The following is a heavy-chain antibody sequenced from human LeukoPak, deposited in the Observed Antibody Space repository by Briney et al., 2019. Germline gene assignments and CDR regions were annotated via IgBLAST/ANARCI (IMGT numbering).Heavy chain of an antibody. J-gene: IGHJ4*02. CDR1: GGSISSYY. CDR3: ARESRDSSGYYCIDY. Sequence: SESLSLTCTVSGGSISSYYWSWIRQPPGKGLEWIGYNYYSGSTNYNPSLKSRVTISVDTSKNQFSLKLSSVTAADTAVYYCARESRDSSGYYCIDYWGQGTLVTVSS. D-gene: IGHD3-22*01. V-gene: IGHV4-59*01. CDR2: NYYSGST.